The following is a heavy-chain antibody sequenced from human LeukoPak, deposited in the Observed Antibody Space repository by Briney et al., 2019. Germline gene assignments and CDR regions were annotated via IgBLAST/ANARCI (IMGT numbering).Heavy chain of an antibody. D-gene: IGHD3-10*01. CDR1: GFTFSSYA. J-gene: IGHJ5*02. Sequence: GGSLRLSRAASGFTFSSYAMHWVRQAPGKGLEWVAVISYDGSNKYYADSVKGRFTISRDNSKNTLYLQMNSLRAEDTAVYYCAREWFGESSWSNWFDPWGQGTLVTVSS. CDR3: AREWFGESSWSNWFDP. CDR2: ISYDGSNK. V-gene: IGHV3-30*04.